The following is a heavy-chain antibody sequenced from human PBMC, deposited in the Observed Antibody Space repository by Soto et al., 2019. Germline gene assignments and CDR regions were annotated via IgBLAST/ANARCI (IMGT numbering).Heavy chain of an antibody. CDR3: ASKDIVVVPAAKISPDYYYYGMDV. J-gene: IGHJ6*02. D-gene: IGHD2-2*01. Sequence: SVKVSCKASGGTFSSYAISWVRQAPGQGLEWMGGIIPIFGTANYAQKFQGRATITADESTSTAYMELSSLRSEDTAVYYCASKDIVVVPAAKISPDYYYYGMDVWAKGPRSPSP. CDR1: GGTFSSYA. CDR2: IIPIFGTA. V-gene: IGHV1-69*13.